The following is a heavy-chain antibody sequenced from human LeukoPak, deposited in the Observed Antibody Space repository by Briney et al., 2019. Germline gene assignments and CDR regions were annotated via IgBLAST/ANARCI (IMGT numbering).Heavy chain of an antibody. CDR3: AGARHGDYRWDY. V-gene: IGHV5-51*01. J-gene: IGHJ4*02. D-gene: IGHD4-17*01. Sequence: GESLEISCKDSGYSFTNYWIGWVRQMPGKGLEWMGIIHSADSNTKYSPSFQGQVTISADKSISTAYLQWSGLKASDTAMYYCAGARHGDYRWDYWGQGTLVTVSS. CDR2: IHSADSNT. CDR1: GYSFTNYW.